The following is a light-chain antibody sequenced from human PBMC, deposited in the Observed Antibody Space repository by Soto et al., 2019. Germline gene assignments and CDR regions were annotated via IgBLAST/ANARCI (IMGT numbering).Light chain of an antibody. CDR1: QSVSSY. CDR2: DAS. Sequence: EVELTQSPATLSLSPGERATLSCRASQSVSSYLAWYQQKPGQAPRLLIYDASNRATGIPARFSGSGSGTDFTLTISSLEPEDFAVYYCQQRSNSWTFGQGTKV. CDR3: QQRSNSWT. V-gene: IGKV3-11*01. J-gene: IGKJ1*01.